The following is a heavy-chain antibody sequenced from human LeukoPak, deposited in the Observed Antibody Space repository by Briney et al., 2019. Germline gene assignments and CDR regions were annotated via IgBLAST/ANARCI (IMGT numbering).Heavy chain of an antibody. J-gene: IGHJ5*02. CDR1: GFTFSNYW. D-gene: IGHD5-24*01. CDR3: ARASDPWLQLT. CDR2: IKQDGSEK. Sequence: GGSLRLSCAASGFTFSNYWMIWVRQAPGKGLEWVGNIKQDGSEKRYADSVRGRFSISRDNAQTSLYLQMNSLRAEDTAVYYCARASDPWLQLTWGQGTLVTVS. V-gene: IGHV3-7*05.